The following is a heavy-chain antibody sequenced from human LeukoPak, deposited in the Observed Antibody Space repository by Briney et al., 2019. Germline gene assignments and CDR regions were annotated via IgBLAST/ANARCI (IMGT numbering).Heavy chain of an antibody. D-gene: IGHD2-15*01. CDR3: ARGRIEYCSGGSCYHLGPIWFDP. CDR2: IYTSDKT. CDR1: GDSFTNGIFH. Sequence: SETLSLSCTVSGDSFTNGIFHWGCIRPPAGQELEWFVRIYTSDKTSSNPSLNSRVTMSLDTSKNQFSLKLTPVTAADTAVYYCARGRIEYCSGGSCYHLGPIWFDPWGQGTLVTVSS. J-gene: IGHJ5*02. V-gene: IGHV4-61*02.